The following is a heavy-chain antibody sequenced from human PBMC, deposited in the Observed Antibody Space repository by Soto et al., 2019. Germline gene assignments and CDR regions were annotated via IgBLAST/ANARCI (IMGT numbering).Heavy chain of an antibody. V-gene: IGHV3-7*04. CDR3: ARGTVTPGLDY. CDR1: GLTFSDYW. D-gene: IGHD4-17*01. CDR2: IKEDGSER. Sequence: PGGSLRLSCAASGLTFSDYWMNWLRQAPGKGLEWMANIKEDGSERYYVDSVRGRFTISRDNAKNSLYLQMNSLRAEDTAVYYCARGTVTPGLDYWGQGTLVTVSS. J-gene: IGHJ4*02.